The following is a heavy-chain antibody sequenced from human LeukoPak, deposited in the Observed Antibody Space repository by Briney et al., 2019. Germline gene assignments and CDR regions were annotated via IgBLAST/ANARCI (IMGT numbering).Heavy chain of an antibody. V-gene: IGHV4-34*01. CDR1: GGSFSGYY. Sequence: SETLSLTCAVYGGSFSGYYWSWTRQPPGKGLEWIGEINHSGSTNYNPSLKSRVTMSVDTSKNQFSLKLSSVTAADTAVYYCARAVNYYDSSGSHKIYYYYGMDVWGQGTTVTVSS. CDR3: ARAVNYYDSSGSHKIYYYYGMDV. CDR2: INHSGST. D-gene: IGHD3-22*01. J-gene: IGHJ6*02.